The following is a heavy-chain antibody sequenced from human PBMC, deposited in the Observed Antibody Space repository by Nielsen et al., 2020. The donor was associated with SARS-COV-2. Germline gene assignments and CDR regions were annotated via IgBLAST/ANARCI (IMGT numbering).Heavy chain of an antibody. CDR1: GYSFTNYW. Sequence: GESLKISCKGSGYSFTNYWIAWVCQMPGKGLEWMGIIYPGDSYTNYSPSFQGHVTISADKSISTAYLQWSSLKASDTAMYYCARCEIAAAAIWFDPWGQGTLVTVPS. V-gene: IGHV5-51*01. CDR3: ARCEIAAAAIWFDP. J-gene: IGHJ5*02. CDR2: IYPGDSYT. D-gene: IGHD6-13*01.